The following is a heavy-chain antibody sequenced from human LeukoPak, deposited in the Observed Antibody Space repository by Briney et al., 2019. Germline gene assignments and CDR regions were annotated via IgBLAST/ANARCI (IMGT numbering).Heavy chain of an antibody. V-gene: IGHV3-53*01. CDR2: IYIDGTT. Sequence: PGGSLRLSCAAAGFIVTHDYMTWVRQAPGRGLEWVSVIYIDGTTYYADTVKGRFTISRDQANNTLYLQMKTLSEKNTPVFYVPRCPRYCFYWGQGTLVSVSS. D-gene: IGHD2-21*01. J-gene: IGHJ4*02. CDR3: PRCPRYCFY. CDR1: GFIVTHDY.